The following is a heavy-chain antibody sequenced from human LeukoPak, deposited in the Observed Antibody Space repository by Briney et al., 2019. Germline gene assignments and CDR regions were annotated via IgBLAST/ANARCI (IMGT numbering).Heavy chain of an antibody. Sequence: GGSLRLSCAASGFTFSGYWMTWVRQAPGKGLEWVSVIFSGSDTYYADSVKGRFTISRDNSKNTLYLQMNSLRAEDTAVYYCARVPRSGSYRHFDYWGQGTLVTVSS. D-gene: IGHD1-26*01. CDR3: ARVPRSGSYRHFDY. CDR2: IFSGSDT. CDR1: GFTFSGYW. V-gene: IGHV3-53*01. J-gene: IGHJ4*02.